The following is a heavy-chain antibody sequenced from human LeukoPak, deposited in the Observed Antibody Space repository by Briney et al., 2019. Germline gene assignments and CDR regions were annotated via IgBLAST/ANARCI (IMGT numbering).Heavy chain of an antibody. D-gene: IGHD5-24*01. J-gene: IGHJ4*02. Sequence: GGSLRLSCAASGFTFSNAWMSWVRQAPGKGLEWVGRIKSKTDGGTTDYAAPVKGRFTISRDDSKNTLYPQMNSLKTEDTAVYYCTTDHVEMAPIYFDYWGQGALVTVSS. V-gene: IGHV3-15*01. CDR2: IKSKTDGGTT. CDR1: GFTFSNAW. CDR3: TTDHVEMAPIYFDY.